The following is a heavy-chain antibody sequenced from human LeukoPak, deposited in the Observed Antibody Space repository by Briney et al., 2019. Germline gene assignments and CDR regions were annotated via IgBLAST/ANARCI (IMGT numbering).Heavy chain of an antibody. CDR2: ITSSNNYI. D-gene: IGHD2/OR15-2a*01. J-gene: IGHJ6*03. V-gene: IGHV3-21*01. Sequence: LGGSLRLSCAASGFTFSSYSMNWVRQAPGKGLEWVSSITSSNNYIYYGDSVKGRFTISRDDAKNSLFLQMNSLRAEDTATYYCARGEFGDYYYFYMDVWGKGTTVTVSS. CDR3: ARGEFGDYYYFYMDV. CDR1: GFTFSSYS.